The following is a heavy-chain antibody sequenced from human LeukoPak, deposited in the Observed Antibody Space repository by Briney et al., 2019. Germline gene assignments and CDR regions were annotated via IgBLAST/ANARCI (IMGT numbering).Heavy chain of an antibody. CDR3: ARRIGYCSGGSCYTGGNWFDP. D-gene: IGHD2-15*01. CDR1: GYTFTSYG. V-gene: IGHV1-18*01. CDR2: ISAYNGNT. Sequence: ASVKVSCKASGYTFTSYGISWVRQAPGQGLEWMGWISAYNGNTNYAQKLQGRVTMTTDTSTSTAYMELRSLRSDDTAVYYCARRIGYCSGGSCYTGGNWFDPWGQGTLVTVSS. J-gene: IGHJ5*02.